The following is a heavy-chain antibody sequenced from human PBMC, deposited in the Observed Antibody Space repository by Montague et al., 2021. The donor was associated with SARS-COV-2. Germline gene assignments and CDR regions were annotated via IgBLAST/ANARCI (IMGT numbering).Heavy chain of an antibody. CDR1: GGSISSSSYY. J-gene: IGHJ3*02. D-gene: IGHD3-3*01. V-gene: IGHV4-39*01. Sequence: SETLSLTCTVSGGSISSSSYYWVWIRQPPGKGLVWIGSIYYSGSTYYNPSIKSRVTISVDTSKNQFSLKLSSVTAADTAVYYCARHSGRDTIFGVVIIPDAFDIWGQGTMVTVSS. CDR2: IYYSGST. CDR3: ARHSGRDTIFGVVIIPDAFDI.